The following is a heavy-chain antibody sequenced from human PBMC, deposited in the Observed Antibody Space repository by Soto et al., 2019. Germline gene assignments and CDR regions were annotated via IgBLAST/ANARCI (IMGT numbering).Heavy chain of an antibody. CDR3: AMLNSGSHSYSGMDF. D-gene: IGHD1-26*01. J-gene: IGHJ6*02. Sequence: GGSLRLSCAPSGFAFSNYAMNWVRQAPGKGLEWVSAISGSGGNTFYTDSVKGRFTISRDNSKNTLYLQMNSLRAEDTAIYYCAMLNSGSHSYSGMDFWGQGTTVTVSS. CDR1: GFAFSNYA. CDR2: ISGSGGNT. V-gene: IGHV3-23*01.